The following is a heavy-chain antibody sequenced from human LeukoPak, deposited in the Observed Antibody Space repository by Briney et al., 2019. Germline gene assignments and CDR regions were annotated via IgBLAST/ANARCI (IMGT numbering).Heavy chain of an antibody. J-gene: IGHJ4*02. Sequence: PSETLSLTCTVSNGSISSYHWSWIRQPAEKGLEWIGRIFPSGSTRYNTSLKSRVTISVDRSKNQFSLKVTSVTAADTAVYYCAKDYPECTGTTCSGEAFFDYWGQGTLVTVSS. CDR1: NGSISSYH. V-gene: IGHV4-4*07. CDR2: IFPSGST. CDR3: AKDYPECTGTTCSGEAFFDY. D-gene: IGHD2-2*01.